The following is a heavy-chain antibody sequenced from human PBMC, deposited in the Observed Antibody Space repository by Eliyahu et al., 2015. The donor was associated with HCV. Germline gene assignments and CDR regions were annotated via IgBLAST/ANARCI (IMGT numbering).Heavy chain of an antibody. Sequence: EVQLLESGGGXVQPGGSLXXSCAAXGXTFSSXAMSWVRQAPGKGLGWVALFSGSGGSTYYADSVKGRFTISRDNSKNTLYLQMNSLRAEDTAVYYCAKSGFGEDTVTEGFDYWGQGTLVTVSS. D-gene: IGHD3-10*01. CDR3: AKSGFGEDTVTEGFDY. V-gene: IGHV3-23*01. J-gene: IGHJ4*02. CDR2: FSGSGGST. CDR1: GXTFSSXA.